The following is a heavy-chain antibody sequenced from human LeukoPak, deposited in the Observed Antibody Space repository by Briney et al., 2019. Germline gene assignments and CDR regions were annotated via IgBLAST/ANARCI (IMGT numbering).Heavy chain of an antibody. CDR3: ARDPTLFYGDYVDY. J-gene: IGHJ4*02. CDR2: ISFDGSNK. Sequence: GALRLSCAASGFTFSTNGMHRVRQPPGKGLEWVAIISFDGSNKYYADSVKGRFTISRDNSQNTLYLQLNSLRPEDTAVYYCARDPTLFYGDYVDYWGQGTLVTVSS. CDR1: GFTFSTNG. V-gene: IGHV3-30*19. D-gene: IGHD4-17*01.